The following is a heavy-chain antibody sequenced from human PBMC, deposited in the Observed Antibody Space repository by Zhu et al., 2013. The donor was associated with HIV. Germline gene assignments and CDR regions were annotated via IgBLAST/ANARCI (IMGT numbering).Heavy chain of an antibody. Sequence: QVQLVQSGAEVKKPGASVKVSCKASGYTFTSYYMHWVRQAPGQGLEWMGIINPSGGSTSYAQKFQGRVTMTRDTSTSTVYMELSSLRSEDTAVYYCARGSFDYYDSSGYYYEEYFQHWGQGTLVTVSS. J-gene: IGHJ1*01. CDR1: GYTFTSYY. CDR3: ARGSFDYYDSSGYYYEEYFQH. CDR2: INPSGGST. D-gene: IGHD3-22*01. V-gene: IGHV1-46*01.